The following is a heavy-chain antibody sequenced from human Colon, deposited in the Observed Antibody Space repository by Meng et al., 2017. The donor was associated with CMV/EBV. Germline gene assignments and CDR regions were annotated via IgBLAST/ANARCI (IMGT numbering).Heavy chain of an antibody. V-gene: IGHV3-7*01. Sequence: GESLKISCAASGFAFSDYSMNWVRQAPGKGLEWVANIRHDAGNEQYYLESVRGRFTISRDNARNSVYLQMNSLRADDTAVYFCARDQLARGVKPAGGLDVWGQGTTVTVSS. CDR2: IRHDAGNEQ. CDR1: GFAFSDYS. D-gene: IGHD3-10*01. CDR3: ARDQLARGVKPAGGLDV. J-gene: IGHJ6*02.